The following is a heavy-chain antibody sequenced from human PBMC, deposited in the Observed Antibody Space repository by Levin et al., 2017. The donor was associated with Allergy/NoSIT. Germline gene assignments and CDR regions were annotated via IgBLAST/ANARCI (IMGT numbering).Heavy chain of an antibody. CDR1: GYTFTGYY. CDR3: ARDLATVTASQPP. Sequence: GGSLRLSCKASGYTFTGYYMHWVRQAPGQGLEWMGWINPNSGGTNYAQKFQGRVTMTRDTSISTAYMELSRLKSDDTAVYYCARDLATVTASQPPWGQGTLVTVSS. D-gene: IGHD4-17*01. J-gene: IGHJ5*02. CDR2: INPNSGGT. V-gene: IGHV1-2*02.